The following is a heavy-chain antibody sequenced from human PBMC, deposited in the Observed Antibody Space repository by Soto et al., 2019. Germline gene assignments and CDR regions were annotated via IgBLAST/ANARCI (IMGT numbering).Heavy chain of an antibody. CDR3: ARGRNHRITMVRGVIPRFDP. CDR1: GGSLSGYY. Sequence: SETLSLTCAVYGGSLSGYYWSWIRQPPGKGLEWIGEINHSGSTNYNPSLKSRVTISVDTSKNQFSLKLSAVTAADTAVYYCARGRNHRITMVRGVIPRFDPWGKRTLVTVSS. J-gene: IGHJ5*02. CDR2: INHSGST. D-gene: IGHD3-10*01. V-gene: IGHV4-34*01.